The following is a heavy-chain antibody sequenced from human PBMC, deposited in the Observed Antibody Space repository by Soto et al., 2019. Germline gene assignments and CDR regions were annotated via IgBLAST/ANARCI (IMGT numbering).Heavy chain of an antibody. CDR1: GFTFSSYS. Sequence: EVQLVESGGGLVKPGGSLRLSCAASGFTFSSYSMNWVRQAPGKGLEWVSSISSSSSYIYYADSVKGRFTISRDNAKNPLYLQMNSLRAEDTAVYYCARDGRSITMMGVAYWGQGTLVTVSS. CDR3: ARDGRSITMMGVAY. D-gene: IGHD3-22*01. J-gene: IGHJ4*02. CDR2: ISSSSSYI. V-gene: IGHV3-21*01.